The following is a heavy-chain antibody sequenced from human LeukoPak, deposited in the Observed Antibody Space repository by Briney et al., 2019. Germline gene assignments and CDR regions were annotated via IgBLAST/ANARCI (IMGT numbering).Heavy chain of an antibody. Sequence: GGSLRLSCAASGFTFSGSAMHWVRQASGKGLEWVARIRSKANSYATAYAASVKGRFTISRDDSKNTAYLQMNSLKTEDTAVYYCTSRTSLGYYYMDVWGKGTTVTVSS. CDR3: TSRTSLGYYYMDV. J-gene: IGHJ6*03. CDR1: GFTFSGSA. D-gene: IGHD7-27*01. CDR2: IRSKANSYAT. V-gene: IGHV3-73*01.